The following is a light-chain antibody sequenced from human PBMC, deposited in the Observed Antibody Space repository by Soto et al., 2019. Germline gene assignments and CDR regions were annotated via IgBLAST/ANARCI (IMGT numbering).Light chain of an antibody. V-gene: IGKV3D-15*01. CDR3: QQYNNWPTIT. CDR1: QSVSRR. J-gene: IGKJ5*01. CDR2: GAS. Sequence: TQYPGTLSLSPGGRATLSCGASQSVSRRLAWYQHRPGQSPRLLSSGASMRASGVPVSFSGSGSGTSFTLTISRLEPEDFAAYYCQQYNNWPTITFGQGTRLEIK.